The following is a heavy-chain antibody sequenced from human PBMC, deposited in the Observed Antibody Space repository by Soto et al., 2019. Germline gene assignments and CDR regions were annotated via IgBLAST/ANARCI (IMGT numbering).Heavy chain of an antibody. CDR3: AKDEYYYSRSGYYIFDS. CDR1: GFTFSAYG. D-gene: IGHD3-22*01. J-gene: IGHJ4*02. V-gene: IGHV3-30*18. CDR2: ISHDGTNK. Sequence: LRLSCEVSGFTFSAYGMHWVRQAPGKGLEWVAAISHDGTNKNYGDSVKGRFTISRDNSKKTLYLQMNSLRPEDTALYYCAKDEYYYSRSGYYIFDSSAQGTLVTGSS.